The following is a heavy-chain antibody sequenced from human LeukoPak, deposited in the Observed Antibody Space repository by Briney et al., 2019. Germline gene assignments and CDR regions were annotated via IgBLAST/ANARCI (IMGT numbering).Heavy chain of an antibody. CDR2: IYYGGNT. D-gene: IGHD3-10*01. Sequence: SETLSLTCSVSGGTISSSSYYWGLIRQPPGKGLEWIGSIYYGGNTHYNPSLKSRVTISVDTSKNQFSLRLCSVTAADTAVYYCARHPRTQSWFGETLHYYYYMDVWGRGTTVTVSS. V-gene: IGHV4-39*01. J-gene: IGHJ6*03. CDR1: GGTISSSSYY. CDR3: ARHPRTQSWFGETLHYYYYMDV.